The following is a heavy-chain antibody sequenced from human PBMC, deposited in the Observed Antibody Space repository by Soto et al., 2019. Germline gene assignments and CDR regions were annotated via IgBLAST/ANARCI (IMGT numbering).Heavy chain of an antibody. CDR1: SGSIRSGNW. CDR2: IYHSGST. CDR3: ASKGYYSRDH. V-gene: IGHV4-4*02. D-gene: IGHD1-26*01. Sequence: QVQLQESGPGLVKPSGTLSLTCAVSSGSIRSGNWWSWVRQPPGKGLEWIGAIYHSGSTNYNPSLQSRVTISVDKSKHQFSLKLTSVTAADTAVYYCASKGYYSRDHCGQGTLVTVSS. J-gene: IGHJ4*02.